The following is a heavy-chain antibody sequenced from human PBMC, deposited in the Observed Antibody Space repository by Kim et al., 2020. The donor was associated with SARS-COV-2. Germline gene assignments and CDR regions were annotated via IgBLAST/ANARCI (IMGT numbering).Heavy chain of an antibody. J-gene: IGHJ6*02. CDR3: ARDILTGLYYYGMDV. CDR1: GFTFDDYA. V-gene: IGHV3-9*01. D-gene: IGHD3-9*01. Sequence: GGSLRLSCAASGFTFDDYAMHWVRQAPGKGLEWVSGISWNSGSIGYADSVKGRFTISRDNAKNSLYLQMNSLRAEDTALYYCARDILTGLYYYGMDVWGQGTTVTVPS. CDR2: ISWNSGSI.